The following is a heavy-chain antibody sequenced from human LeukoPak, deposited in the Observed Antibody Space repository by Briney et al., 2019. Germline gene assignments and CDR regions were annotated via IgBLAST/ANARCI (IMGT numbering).Heavy chain of an antibody. CDR1: GFTFSSYA. CDR3: ARGGMAWYSSSWYHPYYFDY. Sequence: GGSLRLSCAASGFTFSSYAMHWVRQAPGKGLEWVAVISYDGSNKYYADSVKGRFTISRDNSKNTLYLQMNSLRAEDTAVYYCARGGMAWYSSSWYHPYYFDYWGQGTLVTVSS. J-gene: IGHJ4*02. CDR2: ISYDGSNK. D-gene: IGHD6-13*01. V-gene: IGHV3-30*04.